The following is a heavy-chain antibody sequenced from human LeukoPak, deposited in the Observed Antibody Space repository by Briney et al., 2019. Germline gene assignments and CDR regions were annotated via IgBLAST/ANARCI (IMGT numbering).Heavy chain of an antibody. CDR1: GYTFSNYG. Sequence: GASVKVSCQASGYTFSNYGISWVRQAPGQGLEWMGWISAYNGNTNYAQKLQGRVTMTTDTSTSTAYMELRSLRSDDTAVYYCARGVLLWGREDIVVVPAAMDYYYYMDVWGKGTTVTVSS. CDR3: ARGVLLWGREDIVVVPAAMDYYYYMDV. V-gene: IGHV1-18*01. CDR2: ISAYNGNT. J-gene: IGHJ6*03. D-gene: IGHD2-2*01.